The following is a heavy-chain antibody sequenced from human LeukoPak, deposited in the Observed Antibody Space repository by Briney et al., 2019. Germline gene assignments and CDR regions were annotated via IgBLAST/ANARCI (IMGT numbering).Heavy chain of an antibody. V-gene: IGHV3-66*01. CDR3: ARVADDSSGYYPVGDY. J-gene: IGHJ4*02. CDR2: IYSGGST. D-gene: IGHD3-22*01. CDR1: GFTVSSNY. Sequence: PGGSLRLSCAASGFTVSSNYMSWVRQAPGKGLEWVSVIYSGGSTYYADSVKGRFTISRDNSKNTLYLQMNSLRAEDTAVYYCARVADDSSGYYPVGDYWGQGTLITVSS.